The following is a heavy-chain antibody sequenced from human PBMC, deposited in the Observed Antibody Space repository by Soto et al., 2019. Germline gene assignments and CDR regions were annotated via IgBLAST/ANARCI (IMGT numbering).Heavy chain of an antibody. CDR1: GFTFSNYG. V-gene: IGHV3-33*01. J-gene: IGHJ6*02. Sequence: GGSLRLSCAASGFTFSNYGMHWVRQAPGKGLEWVAVIWYDGSNQYYADSVKGRFTISRDNSKNTLYLQMNSLRAEDTAVYYCARDPGGYSRTTPNPRAYDMDVRGQGTTVTVSS. CDR3: ARDPGGYSRTTPNPRAYDMDV. D-gene: IGHD6-13*01. CDR2: IWYDGSNQ.